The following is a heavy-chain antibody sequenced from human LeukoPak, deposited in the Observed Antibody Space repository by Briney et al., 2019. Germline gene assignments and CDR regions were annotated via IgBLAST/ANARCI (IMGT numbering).Heavy chain of an antibody. J-gene: IGHJ4*02. V-gene: IGHV3-64*01. Sequence: GGSLRLSCAASGFTFSSYAMHWVRQAPGKGLEYVSAISSNGGSTYYANSVKGRFTISRDNSKNTLYLQMNSLRAEDTAVYYCANSLPGAIVDYCGQGTLVTVSS. CDR2: ISSNGGST. CDR3: ANSLPGAIVDY. CDR1: GFTFSSYA. D-gene: IGHD2-21*01.